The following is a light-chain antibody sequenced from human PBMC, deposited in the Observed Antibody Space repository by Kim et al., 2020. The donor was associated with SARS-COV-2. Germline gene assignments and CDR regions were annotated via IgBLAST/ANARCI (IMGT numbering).Light chain of an antibody. Sequence: LSPGERAPLSCRASQSVSSYLAWYQQKPGQAPRLLIYDASSRATGIPARFSGSGSGTDFTLTISSLEPEDFAVYYCQQRSNWPPYTFGQGTKLEI. J-gene: IGKJ2*01. V-gene: IGKV3-11*01. CDR2: DAS. CDR3: QQRSNWPPYT. CDR1: QSVSSY.